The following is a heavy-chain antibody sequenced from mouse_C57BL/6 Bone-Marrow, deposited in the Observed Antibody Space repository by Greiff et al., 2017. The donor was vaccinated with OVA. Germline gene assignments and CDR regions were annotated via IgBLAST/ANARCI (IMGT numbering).Heavy chain of an antibody. V-gene: IGHV1-50*01. Sequence: VQLQQPGAELVKPGASVKLSCKASGYTFTSYWMQWVKQRPGQGLEWIGEIDPSDSYTNYNQKFKGKATLTVDTSSSTAYMQLSSLTSEDSAVYYCAGYYGSDYAMDYWGQGTSVTVSS. CDR1: GYTFTSYW. D-gene: IGHD1-1*01. J-gene: IGHJ4*01. CDR3: AGYYGSDYAMDY. CDR2: IDPSDSYT.